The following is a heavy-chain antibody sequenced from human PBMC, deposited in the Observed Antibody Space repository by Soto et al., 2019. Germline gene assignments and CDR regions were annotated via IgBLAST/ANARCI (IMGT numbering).Heavy chain of an antibody. CDR1: GFTFSSYG. D-gene: IGHD1-26*01. CDR3: AKVGYSGSYFDY. V-gene: IGHV3-30*18. J-gene: IGHJ4*02. CDR2: ISYDGSNK. Sequence: QVQLVESGGGVVQPGRSLRLSCAASGFTFSSYGMHWVRQAPGKGLEWVAVISYDGSNKYYADSVKGRFTISRDNSKNTLYLQMNSLRAGDTAGYYCAKVGYSGSYFDYWGQGTLVTVSS.